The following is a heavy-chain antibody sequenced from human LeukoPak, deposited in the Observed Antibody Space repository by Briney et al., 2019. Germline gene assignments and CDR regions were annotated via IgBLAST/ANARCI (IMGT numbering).Heavy chain of an antibody. Sequence: SQTLSLTCAISGDSLSSNSAAWNWVRQSPSRGLEWLGSTYYRSKWYNDYAVSVKSRITINPDTSKNQFSLQLNSVTPEDTAVYYCAREVELERCFDYWGQGTLVTVSS. J-gene: IGHJ4*02. D-gene: IGHD1-1*01. V-gene: IGHV6-1*01. CDR3: AREVELERCFDY. CDR1: GDSLSSNSAA. CDR2: TYYRSKWYN.